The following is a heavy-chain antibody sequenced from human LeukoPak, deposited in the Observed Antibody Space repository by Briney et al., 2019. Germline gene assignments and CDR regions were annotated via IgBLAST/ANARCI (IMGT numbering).Heavy chain of an antibody. CDR3: AKDPATGYFDY. Sequence: GGSLRLSCAASGFTFSSYAMSWVRQAPGKGLEWVSSISYSGDSTYYADSVKGRFTISRDNSENTVYLQMNSLRAEDTAVYYCAKDPATGYFDYWGQGTLVTVSS. D-gene: IGHD1-1*01. J-gene: IGHJ4*02. V-gene: IGHV3-23*01. CDR1: GFTFSSYA. CDR2: ISYSGDST.